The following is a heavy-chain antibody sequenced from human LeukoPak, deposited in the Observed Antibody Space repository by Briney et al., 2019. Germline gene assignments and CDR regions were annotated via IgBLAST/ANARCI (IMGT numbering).Heavy chain of an antibody. CDR3: ASGEITFDY. Sequence: SQTLSLACTVSGGSISSFYWSWIRQPPGKGLEWIGYIYYSGGTYFNPSLKSRVTISVDTSENQFSLKLSSVTAADTAVYYCASGEITFDYWGQGTLVTVSS. CDR2: IYYSGGT. D-gene: IGHD5-24*01. J-gene: IGHJ4*02. CDR1: GGSISSFY. V-gene: IGHV4-59*01.